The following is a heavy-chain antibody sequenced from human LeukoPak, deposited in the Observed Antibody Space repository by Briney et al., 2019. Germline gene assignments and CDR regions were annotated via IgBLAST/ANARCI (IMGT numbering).Heavy chain of an antibody. CDR1: GGTFSSYA. V-gene: IGHV1-69*04. D-gene: IGHD3-22*01. J-gene: IGHJ3*02. CDR3: ARDAPQYYDSSGYYKDDAFDI. CDR2: IIPILGIA. Sequence: GASVKVSCKASGGTFSSYAISWVRQAPGQGLEWMGRIIPILGIANYAQKFQGRVTITADKSTSTAYMELSSLRSEDTAVYYCARDAPQYYDSSGYYKDDAFDIWGQGTMVTVSS.